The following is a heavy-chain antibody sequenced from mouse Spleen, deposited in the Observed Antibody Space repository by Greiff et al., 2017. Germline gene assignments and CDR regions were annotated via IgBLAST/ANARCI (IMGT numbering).Heavy chain of an antibody. Sequence: VQLQQSGPELMKPGASVKISCKASGYSFTSYYMHWVKQSPGKSLEWIGYIDPFNGGTSYNQKFKGKATLTVDKSSSTAYMHLSSLTSEDSAVYYCASHYYGSSDYFDHWGQGTTLTVSS. J-gene: IGHJ2*01. D-gene: IGHD1-1*01. CDR1: GYSFTSYY. CDR2: IDPFNGGT. CDR3: ASHYYGSSDYFDH. V-gene: IGHV1S135*01.